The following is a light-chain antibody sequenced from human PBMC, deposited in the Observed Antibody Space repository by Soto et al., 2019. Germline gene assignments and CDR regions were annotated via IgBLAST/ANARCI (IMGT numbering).Light chain of an antibody. CDR2: AAS. Sequence: DTQMTQSPSSLSASVGDRVTITCRASQSIANYLNWYQQKPGKAPNLLIYAASSLQSGVPSRFSGSGSGTDFTLTISSLQPEDFATYYCQQNYSPPWTFGQGTKVEIK. J-gene: IGKJ1*01. CDR1: QSIANY. CDR3: QQNYSPPWT. V-gene: IGKV1-39*01.